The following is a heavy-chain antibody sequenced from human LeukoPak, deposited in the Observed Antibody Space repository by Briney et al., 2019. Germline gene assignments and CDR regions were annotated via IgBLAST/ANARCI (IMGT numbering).Heavy chain of an antibody. Sequence: ASVKVSCKASGGTFSSYAISWVRQAPGQGLEWMGGIIPIFGTANYAQKFQGRVTITADESTSTAYMELSRLRSDDTAVYYCARGHRITIFGGPLGYFQHWGQGTLVTVSS. CDR1: GGTFSSYA. D-gene: IGHD3-3*01. V-gene: IGHV1-69*01. CDR3: ARGHRITIFGGPLGYFQH. J-gene: IGHJ1*01. CDR2: IIPIFGTA.